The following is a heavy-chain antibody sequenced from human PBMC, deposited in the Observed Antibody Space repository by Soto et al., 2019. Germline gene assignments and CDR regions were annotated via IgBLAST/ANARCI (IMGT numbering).Heavy chain of an antibody. CDR2: IYSGGYT. V-gene: IGHV3-53*01. CDR3: GTPPGGGGY. CDR1: GFTVSNNY. J-gene: IGHJ4*02. Sequence: EVQLVESGGGLIQPGGSLRLSCAVSGFTVSNNYMSWVRQAPGKGLEGVSVIYSGGYTAYGDSVKGRFTISRDNSKNTIYHQKNGLRADVRAVFLLGTPPGGGGYWGQGTLVTVSS. D-gene: IGHD3-16*01.